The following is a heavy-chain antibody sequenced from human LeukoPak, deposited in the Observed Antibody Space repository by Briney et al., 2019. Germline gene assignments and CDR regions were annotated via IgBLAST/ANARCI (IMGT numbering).Heavy chain of an antibody. CDR1: GGSISSYY. J-gene: IGHJ4*02. V-gene: IGHV4-59*08. Sequence: KPSGNPSPTCTVSGGSISSYYWGWIRQPPREGLGWIGDIYYSGSTNYNPSLKSRVTISVDTSKNQFSLRLSSVTAADTAVYYCARSRPTYYYDSSGTNFDYWGQGTLVTVSS. D-gene: IGHD3-22*01. CDR3: ARSRPTYYYDSSGTNFDY. CDR2: IYYSGST.